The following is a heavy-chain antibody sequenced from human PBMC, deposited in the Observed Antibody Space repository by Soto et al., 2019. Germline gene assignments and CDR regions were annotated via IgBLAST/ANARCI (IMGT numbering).Heavy chain of an antibody. CDR3: ALIAVAGTSDFDY. CDR2: INPNSGGT. J-gene: IGHJ4*02. D-gene: IGHD6-19*01. CDR1: GYTFTGYY. V-gene: IGHV1-2*04. Sequence: ASVKVSCKASGYTFTGYYMHWVRQAPGQGLEWMGWINPNSGGTNYAQKFQGWVTMTRDTSISTAYMELSRLRSDDTAVYYCALIAVAGTSDFDYWGQGTLVTVSS.